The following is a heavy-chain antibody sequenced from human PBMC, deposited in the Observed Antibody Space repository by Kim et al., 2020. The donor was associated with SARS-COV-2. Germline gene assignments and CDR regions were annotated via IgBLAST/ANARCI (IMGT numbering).Heavy chain of an antibody. V-gene: IGHV1-18*01. CDR3: ARVVPGSSPGLDWFDP. CDR1: GYSFPNYG. D-gene: IGHD3-10*01. CDR2: ITAYSVST. Sequence: ASVKVSCKASGYSFPNYGIAWVRQAPGQGLEWVGWITAYSVSTSYAQKVQGRVTMTTDTSTTTAYMELRSLRADDTAVYYCARVVPGSSPGLDWFDPWGQGTLVTVSS. J-gene: IGHJ5*02.